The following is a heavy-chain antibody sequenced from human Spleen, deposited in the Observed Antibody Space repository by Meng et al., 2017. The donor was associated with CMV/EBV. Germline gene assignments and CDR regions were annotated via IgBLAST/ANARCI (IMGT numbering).Heavy chain of an antibody. CDR2: ISGSGSST. Sequence: GESLKISCAASGFTFSSYAMSWVRQAPGKGLEWVSVISGSGSSTYYADSVKGRFTISRDNSKNTLYVQMNSLRAEDTALYYCAKDRLGGSDFFDYWGQGTLVTVSS. CDR1: GFTFSSYA. D-gene: IGHD3-10*01. V-gene: IGHV3-23*01. J-gene: IGHJ4*02. CDR3: AKDRLGGSDFFDY.